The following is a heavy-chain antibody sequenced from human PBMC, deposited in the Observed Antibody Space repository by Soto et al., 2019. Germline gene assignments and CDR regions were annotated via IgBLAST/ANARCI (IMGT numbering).Heavy chain of an antibody. V-gene: IGHV2-70*11. J-gene: IGHJ6*03. Sequence: SGPTLVNPTQTLTLTCTFSRFSLSTSGMCVSWIRQPPGKALEWLARIDWDDDKYYSTSLKTRLTISKDTSKNQVVLTMTNMDSVDTATYYCARISVQRDYYYYYMDVWGKGTTVTVSS. D-gene: IGHD1-1*01. CDR2: IDWDDDK. CDR1: RFSLSTSGMC. CDR3: ARISVQRDYYYYYMDV.